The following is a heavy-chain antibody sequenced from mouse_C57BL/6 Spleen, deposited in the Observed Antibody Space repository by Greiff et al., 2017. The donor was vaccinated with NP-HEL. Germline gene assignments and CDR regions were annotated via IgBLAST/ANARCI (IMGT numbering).Heavy chain of an antibody. D-gene: IGHD1-1*01. Sequence: VQLQQSGTVLARPGASVKMSCKTSGYTFTSYWMHWVKQRPGQGLEWIGAIYPGNSDTSYNQKFKGKAKLTAVTSASTAYMELSSLTNEDSAVYYCTRSITTVVEDFDYCGQGTTLTVSS. J-gene: IGHJ2*01. CDR2: IYPGNSDT. CDR3: TRSITTVVEDFDY. V-gene: IGHV1-5*01. CDR1: GYTFTSYW.